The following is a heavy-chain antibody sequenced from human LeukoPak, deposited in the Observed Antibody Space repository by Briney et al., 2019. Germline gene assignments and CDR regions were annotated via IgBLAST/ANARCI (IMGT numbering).Heavy chain of an antibody. D-gene: IGHD5-18*01. Sequence: SETLSLTCTVSGYSISSGYYWAWIRQPPGKGLEWIGSIYHSGSTYYNPSLKSRVTISVDTSKNQFSLKLSSVTAADTAVYYCARDEISVDTAMVPTPYYFDYWGQGTLVTVSS. CDR2: IYHSGST. CDR3: ARDEISVDTAMVPTPYYFDY. J-gene: IGHJ4*02. CDR1: GYSISSGYY. V-gene: IGHV4-38-2*02.